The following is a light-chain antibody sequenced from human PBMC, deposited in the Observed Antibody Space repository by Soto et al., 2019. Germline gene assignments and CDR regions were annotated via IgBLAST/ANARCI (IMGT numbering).Light chain of an antibody. CDR3: SSFATSGTTVI. CDR1: NNDVGAYPY. V-gene: IGLV2-14*01. CDR2: EVT. Sequence: QSALTQTASVSGSPGQSITISCTGTNNDVGAYPYVSWYQQHPGTAPKLIIYEVTNRPSGISDRFSGSKSGNTASLTISGLQAEDESDYYCSSFATSGTTVIFGGGTKVTVL. J-gene: IGLJ2*01.